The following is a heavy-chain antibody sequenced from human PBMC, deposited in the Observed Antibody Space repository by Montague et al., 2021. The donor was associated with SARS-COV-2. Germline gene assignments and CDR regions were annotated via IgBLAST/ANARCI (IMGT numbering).Heavy chain of an antibody. V-gene: IGHV3-33*01. J-gene: IGHJ6*02. CDR1: GFTFSSYG. CDR3: ARDLNPAIPVGWYYYYGMDV. CDR2: IWYDGSNK. D-gene: IGHD2-2*02. Sequence: SLRLSCAASGFTFSSYGMHWVRQAPGKGLEWVADIWYDGSNKYYADSVKGRFTISRDNSKNTLYLQMNSLRAEDTAVYYCARDLNPAIPVGWYYYYGMDVWGQGTTVTVSS.